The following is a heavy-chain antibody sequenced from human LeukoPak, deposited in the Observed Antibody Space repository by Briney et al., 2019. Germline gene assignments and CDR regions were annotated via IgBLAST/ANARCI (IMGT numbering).Heavy chain of an antibody. V-gene: IGHV4-38-2*02. J-gene: IGHJ4*02. Sequence: PSETLSLTCTVSGYTISSGYYWGWIRQPPGKGLEWIGSMYHSGTTYYNPSLKSRVTMSVDTSKNQFSLKLSSVTAADTAVYYCARESVHYDFWSGSDYWGQGTLVTVSS. CDR2: MYHSGTT. CDR1: GYTISSGYY. D-gene: IGHD3-3*01. CDR3: ARESVHYDFWSGSDY.